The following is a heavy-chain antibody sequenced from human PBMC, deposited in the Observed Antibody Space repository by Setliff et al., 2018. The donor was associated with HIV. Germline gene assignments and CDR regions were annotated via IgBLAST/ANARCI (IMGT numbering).Heavy chain of an antibody. CDR2: ISGDGNII. CDR3: SKEKFTFTVVRGVIDS. Sequence: PGGSLRLSCSASGFTFSSFAMNWVRQAPGKGLEWVAVISGDGNIIFYADSVKGRFTVSRDNFKDMLYLQMNSLRAEDTAFYYCSKEKFTFTVVRGVIDSWGQGTLVTVSS. CDR1: GFTFSSFA. J-gene: IGHJ4*02. V-gene: IGHV3-30-3*01. D-gene: IGHD3-10*01.